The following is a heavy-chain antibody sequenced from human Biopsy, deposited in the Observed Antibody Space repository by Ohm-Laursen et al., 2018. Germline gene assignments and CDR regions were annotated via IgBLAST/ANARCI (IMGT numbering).Heavy chain of an antibody. V-gene: IGHV1-8*01. CDR1: GYTFTSYD. Sequence: SVKVSCKTSGYTFTSYDITWVRQARGQGLEWMGWMIPSSGKTGYAQRFQGRVTLTMNTSISTAYMELSGLRSEDTAVYFCARGYSRRVSIFEASIYWFDTWGQGTLVTVSS. CDR2: MIPSSGKT. CDR3: ARGYSRRVSIFEASIYWFDT. J-gene: IGHJ5*02. D-gene: IGHD6-6*01.